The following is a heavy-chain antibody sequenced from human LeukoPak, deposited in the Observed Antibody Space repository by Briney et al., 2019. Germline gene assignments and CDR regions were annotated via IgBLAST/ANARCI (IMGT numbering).Heavy chain of an antibody. CDR1: GGTFSSYT. CDR2: IIPILGIA. Sequence: SVEVSCKASGGTFSSYTISWVRQAPGQGLEWMGRIIPILGIANYAQKFQGRVTITADKSTSTAYMELSSLRSDDTAVYYCARADEYGYFDYWGQGTLVTVSS. J-gene: IGHJ4*02. V-gene: IGHV1-69*02. CDR3: ARADEYGYFDY. D-gene: IGHD4/OR15-4a*01.